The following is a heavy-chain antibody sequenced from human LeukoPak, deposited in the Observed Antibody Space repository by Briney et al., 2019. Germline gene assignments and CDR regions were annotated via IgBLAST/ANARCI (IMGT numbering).Heavy chain of an antibody. V-gene: IGHV1-2*02. J-gene: IGHJ4*02. CDR3: ARGSTILRFLEWLFDY. Sequence: GASVKVSCKASGYTFTGYYMHWVRQAPGQGLEWMGWINPNSGGTNYAQKFQGRVTMTRDTSISTAYMELSRLRSDDTAVYYCARGSTILRFLEWLFDYWGQGTLVTVSS. D-gene: IGHD3-3*01. CDR1: GYTFTGYY. CDR2: INPNSGGT.